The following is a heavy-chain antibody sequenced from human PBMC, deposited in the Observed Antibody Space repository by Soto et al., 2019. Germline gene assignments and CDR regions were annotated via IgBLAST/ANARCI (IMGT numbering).Heavy chain of an antibody. CDR2: ISAYNGNT. Sequence: QVQLVQSGAEVKKPGASVKVSCKASGYTFTSYGISWVRQAPGQGLAWMGWISAYNGNTNYAQKLQGRVTMTTDTYTSTAYMERRSLRADDTAVYYGARYPSTYGDYVFYYCMDVWGQGTTVTVSS. CDR1: GYTFTSYG. D-gene: IGHD4-17*01. V-gene: IGHV1-18*04. J-gene: IGHJ6*02. CDR3: ARYPSTYGDYVFYYCMDV.